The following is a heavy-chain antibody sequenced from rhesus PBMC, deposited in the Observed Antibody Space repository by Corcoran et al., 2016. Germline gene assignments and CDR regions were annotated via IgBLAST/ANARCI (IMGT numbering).Heavy chain of an antibody. V-gene: IGHV4-143*01. CDR1: GGSISGYYY. J-gene: IGHJ4*01. CDR2: IYGNSAST. Sequence: QVQLQESGPGLVKPSETLSLTCAVYGGSISGYYYWSWIRQPPGKGLEWIGYIYGNSASTNYNPSLKNRVTISKDTSKNQFSLKLSSVTAADTAVYYCARSPGYSIPNGDYWGQGVLVTVSS. D-gene: IGHD5-42*01. CDR3: ARSPGYSIPNGDY.